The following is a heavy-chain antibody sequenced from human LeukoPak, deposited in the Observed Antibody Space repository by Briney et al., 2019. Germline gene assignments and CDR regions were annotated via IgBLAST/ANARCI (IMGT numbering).Heavy chain of an antibody. J-gene: IGHJ4*02. V-gene: IGHV4-4*07. CDR1: GGSISSYY. CDR2: VYSSGST. Sequence: PSETLSLTCTVSGGSISSYYWSWIRQPAGEGLEWIGRVYSSGSTNYNPALKSRVTMAVDTSKNQFSLKLSSVTAADTAMYYCAREDDWNQLFDYWGQGTLVTVSS. CDR3: AREDDWNQLFDY. D-gene: IGHD1-1*01.